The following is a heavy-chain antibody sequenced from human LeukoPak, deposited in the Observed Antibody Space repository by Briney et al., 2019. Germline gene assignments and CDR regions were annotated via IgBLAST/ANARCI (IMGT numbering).Heavy chain of an antibody. CDR2: ISSDSSYI. J-gene: IGHJ4*02. Sequence: GGSLRLSCAASGFTFSSYSMNWVRQAPGKGLEWVSSISSDSSYIYYAGSVKGRFTISRDNAKNSLYLQMNSLRAEDTAVYYCARDFRFDYGDYWGQGTLVTVSS. CDR3: ARDFRFDYGDY. CDR1: GFTFSSYS. V-gene: IGHV3-21*01.